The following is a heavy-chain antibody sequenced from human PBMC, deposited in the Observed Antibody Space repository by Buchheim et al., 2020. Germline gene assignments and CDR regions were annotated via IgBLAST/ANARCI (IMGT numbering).Heavy chain of an antibody. V-gene: IGHV3-30*04. CDR2: ISYDGSNK. Sequence: QVQLVESGGGVVQPGRSLRLSCAASGFTFSSYAMHWVRQAPGKGLEWVAGISYDGSNKYYADSVKGRFTISRDNSKNTLYLQMNSLRAEDTAVYYCAGANWGSTDYFDYWGQGTL. CDR3: AGANWGSTDYFDY. J-gene: IGHJ4*02. D-gene: IGHD7-27*01. CDR1: GFTFSSYA.